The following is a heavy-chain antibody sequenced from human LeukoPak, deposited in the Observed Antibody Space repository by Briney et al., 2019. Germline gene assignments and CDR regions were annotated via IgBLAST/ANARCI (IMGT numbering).Heavy chain of an antibody. CDR2: IYTSGST. D-gene: IGHD5-18*01. V-gene: IGHV4-61*02. CDR1: GGSINSSSYY. Sequence: SETLSLTCTVSGGSINSSSYYWSWIRQPAGKGLEWIGRIYTSGSTNYNPSLKSRVTMSVDTSKNQFSLKLSSVTAADTAVYYCARDAAMGNFDYWGQGTLVTVSS. CDR3: ARDAAMGNFDY. J-gene: IGHJ4*02.